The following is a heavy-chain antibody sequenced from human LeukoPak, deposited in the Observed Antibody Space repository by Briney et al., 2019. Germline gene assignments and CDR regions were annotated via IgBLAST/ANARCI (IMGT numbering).Heavy chain of an antibody. CDR3: ARQKAVVVVAATPDEDYGDYVDYYYYMDV. J-gene: IGHJ6*03. Sequence: PGGSLRLSCAASGFTFSRYWMSWVGQAPGKGLEGVATIKGDGSEKYYEDSVKGRLTISRDNAKKSLSMQIKSLRAEDTAVYYCARQKAVVVVAATPDEDYGDYVDYYYYMDVWGKGTTVTVSS. V-gene: IGHV3-7*01. D-gene: IGHD2-15*01. CDR1: GFTFSRYW. CDR2: IKGDGSEK.